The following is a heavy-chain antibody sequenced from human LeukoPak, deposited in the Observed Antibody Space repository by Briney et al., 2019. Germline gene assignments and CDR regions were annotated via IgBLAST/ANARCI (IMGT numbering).Heavy chain of an antibody. CDR3: ARVALSDSSGYYYVNH. Sequence: ASVKVSCKASGYTFTSYYMHWVRQAPGQGLEWMGIINPSGGSTSYAQKFQGRVTMTRDTYTSTVYMELSSLRSEDTAVYYCARVALSDSSGYYYVNHWGQGTLVTVSS. J-gene: IGHJ4*02. V-gene: IGHV1-46*01. CDR1: GYTFTSYY. D-gene: IGHD3-22*01. CDR2: INPSGGST.